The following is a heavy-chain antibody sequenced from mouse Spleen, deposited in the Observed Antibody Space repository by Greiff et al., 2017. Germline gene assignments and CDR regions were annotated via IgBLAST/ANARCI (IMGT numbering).Heavy chain of an antibody. CDR3: AREGQTGTVAY. CDR1: GYTFTSYW. D-gene: IGHD4-1*01. J-gene: IGHJ3*01. Sequence: QVQLQQSGAELVKPGASVKLSCKASGYTFTSYWMQWVKQRPGQGLEWIGEIDPSDSYTNYNQKFKGKATLTVDTSSSTAYMQLSSLTSEDSAVYYCAREGQTGTVAYWGQGTLVTVSA. V-gene: IGHV1-50*01. CDR2: IDPSDSYT.